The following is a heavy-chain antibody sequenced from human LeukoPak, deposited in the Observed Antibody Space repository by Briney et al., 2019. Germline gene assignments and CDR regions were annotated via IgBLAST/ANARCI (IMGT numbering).Heavy chain of an antibody. D-gene: IGHD3-10*01. CDR3: AKDISYEYNSGSNPDH. J-gene: IGHJ4*02. CDR1: GFTFSTYG. CDR2: IRHDGSKQ. Sequence: GGSLRLYCAASGFTFSTYGMHWVRQAPGQGLEWVAFIRHDGSKQFYTDSVEARFTISRDNSKNTMYLQMSGLRAEDTAMYYCAKDISYEYNSGSNPDHWGQGTQVTVSS. V-gene: IGHV3-30*02.